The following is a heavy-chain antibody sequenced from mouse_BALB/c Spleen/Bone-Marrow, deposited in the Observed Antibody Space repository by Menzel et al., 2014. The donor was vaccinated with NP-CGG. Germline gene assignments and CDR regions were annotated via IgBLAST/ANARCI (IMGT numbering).Heavy chain of an antibody. J-gene: IGHJ1*01. D-gene: IGHD4-1*01. CDR2: ISSGGSYT. Sequence: EVKLQESGGGLVKPGGSLKLSCAASGFTFSDYAVYWVRQSPEKRLEWVADISSGGSYTYYPDTVKGRFTISRDNAKNSLYLERSSLKSEDTALYYCARVIGTRCFDVWGAGTSVTVSS. V-gene: IGHV5-9-4*01. CDR3: ARVIGTRCFDV. CDR1: GFTFSDYA.